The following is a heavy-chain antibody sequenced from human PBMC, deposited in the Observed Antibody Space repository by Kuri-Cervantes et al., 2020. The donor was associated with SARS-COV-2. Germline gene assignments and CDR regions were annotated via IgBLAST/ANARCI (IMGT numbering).Heavy chain of an antibody. CDR1: GFTFSSYS. V-gene: IGHV3-21*01. D-gene: IGHD5-18*01. J-gene: IGHJ4*02. CDR3: ARHLPDMETTMALDY. Sequence: GGSLRLSCAASGFTFSSYSMNWVRQAPGKGLEWVSSISSSSSYIYYADSVKGRFTISRDNAKNSLYLQMNSLRAEDTAVYYCARHLPDMETTMALDYWGQGTLVTVSS. CDR2: ISSSSSYI.